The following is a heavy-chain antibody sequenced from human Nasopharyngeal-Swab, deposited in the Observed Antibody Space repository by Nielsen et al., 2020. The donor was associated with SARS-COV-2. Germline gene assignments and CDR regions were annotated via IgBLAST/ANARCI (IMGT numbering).Heavy chain of an antibody. D-gene: IGHD2-21*02. CDR3: ASAGGGGDWH. V-gene: IGHV3-21*01. CDR1: GFTFSSHS. CDR2: ISSSSTYI. J-gene: IGHJ4*02. Sequence: GGSLRLSCAASGFTFSSHSMNWVRQAPGKGLEWVSSISSSSTYIYYADSVKGRFTISRDNSKNTLYLQMNSLRAEDTAVYYCASAGGGGDWHWGQGTLVTVSS.